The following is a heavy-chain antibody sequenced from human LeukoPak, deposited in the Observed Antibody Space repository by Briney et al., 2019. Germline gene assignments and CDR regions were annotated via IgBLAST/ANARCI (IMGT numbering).Heavy chain of an antibody. CDR2: ITSSGDDT. J-gene: IGHJ4*02. V-gene: IGHV3-23*01. CDR3: AFDWGFDY. CDR1: GFSSRNYA. Sequence: PGGSLRLTCAVSGFSSRNYAMSWVRQAPGKGLEWVSSITSSGDDTFYAVSVKGRFTISRDNSWDTVFLQMNSLRADDTAVYYCAFDWGFDYWGQGTLVTVSS. D-gene: IGHD3-16*01.